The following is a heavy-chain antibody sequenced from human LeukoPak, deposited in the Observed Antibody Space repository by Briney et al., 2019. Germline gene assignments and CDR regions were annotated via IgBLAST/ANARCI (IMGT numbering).Heavy chain of an antibody. D-gene: IGHD5-12*01. CDR1: GFTFSSYS. CDR3: ARDLAVATIYYYMGV. CDR2: ISSSSYI. J-gene: IGHJ6*03. V-gene: IGHV3-21*01. Sequence: GGSLRLSCAASGFTFSSYSTNWVRQAPGKGLEWVSSISSSSYIYYADSVKGRFTISRDNAKNSLYLQMNSLRAEDTAVYYCARDLAVATIYYYMGVWGKGTTVTVSS.